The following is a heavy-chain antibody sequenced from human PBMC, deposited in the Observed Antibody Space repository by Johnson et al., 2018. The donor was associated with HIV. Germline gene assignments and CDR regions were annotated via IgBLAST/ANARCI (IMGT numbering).Heavy chain of an antibody. V-gene: IGHV3-48*04. CDR1: GFTFSKYG. CDR2: ISSSGTTK. J-gene: IGHJ3*02. D-gene: IGHD3-22*01. Sequence: VQLVESGGGVVQPGGSLRLSCVTSGFTFSKYGMHWVRQTPGKGLEWVAHISSSGTTKYYADSVKGRFTISRDNTKKSLYLEMNSLRAEDTAVYYCARDGTRYYYDSSGSRGTFDIWGQGTMVTVSS. CDR3: ARDGTRYYYDSSGSRGTFDI.